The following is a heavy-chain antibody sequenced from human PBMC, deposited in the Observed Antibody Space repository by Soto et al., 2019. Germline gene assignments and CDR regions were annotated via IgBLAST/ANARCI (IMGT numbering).Heavy chain of an antibody. CDR2: ISYDGSNK. CDR3: ANDLGDTIFGVVIITTRSVAYGIDX. CDR1: GFTFSSYG. J-gene: IGHJ6*02. D-gene: IGHD3-3*01. Sequence: GGSLRLSCAASGFTFSSYGMHWVRQAPGKGLAWVGFISYDGSNKYYEYSVKGRFTISIDNSNNTLYLQMNSLRAADTAVYYCANDLGDTIFGVVIITTRSVAYGIDXGGQGTTVTVSX. V-gene: IGHV3-30*18.